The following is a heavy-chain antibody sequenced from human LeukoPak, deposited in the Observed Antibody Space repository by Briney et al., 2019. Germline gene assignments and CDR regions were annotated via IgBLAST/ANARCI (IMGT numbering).Heavy chain of an antibody. J-gene: IGHJ4*02. CDR2: INPGGGGT. CDR3: ARDYSGGYDPFDY. D-gene: IGHD1-26*01. Sequence: ASVKVSCKASGYAFTSYYMHWVRQAPGQGLEWMGIINPGGGGTSYAQKFQGRVTMTRDTSTSTVYMELSSLRSEDTAVYYCARDYSGGYDPFDYWGQGTLVTVSS. CDR1: GYAFTSYY. V-gene: IGHV1-46*01.